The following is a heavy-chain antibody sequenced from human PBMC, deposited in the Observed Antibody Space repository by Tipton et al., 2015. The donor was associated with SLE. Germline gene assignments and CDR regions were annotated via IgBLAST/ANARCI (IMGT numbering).Heavy chain of an antibody. Sequence: TLSLTCTVSGGSISGYYWSWIRQPAGKGLEWIGRIYSSGSTIYNPSLKSRHTLSLDTSKNQFSLRVRSVTAADTAVYYCARVNGADDYWGQGTLVTVSS. CDR3: ARVNGADDY. D-gene: IGHD4-17*01. CDR1: GGSISGYY. CDR2: IYSSGST. J-gene: IGHJ4*02. V-gene: IGHV4-4*07.